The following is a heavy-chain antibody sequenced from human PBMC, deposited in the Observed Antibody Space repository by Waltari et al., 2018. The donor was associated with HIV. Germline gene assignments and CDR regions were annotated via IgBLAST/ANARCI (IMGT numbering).Heavy chain of an antibody. CDR1: GFTFSTYA. CDR3: ARAGRDLLHEAFYYNRLDV. CDR2: TSYDGNHK. V-gene: IGHV3-30*10. D-gene: IGHD1-26*01. J-gene: IGHJ6*01. Sequence: QVQLVESGGGVVQPGRSLRLSCAASGFTFSTYAMHWVRQAPGKGLDWVTLTSYDGNHKYFTDSVKCRFTFSSVNSKKPLYLQINSLRPEDTALYFCARAGRDLLHEAFYYNRLDVSGQGTTVTFSS.